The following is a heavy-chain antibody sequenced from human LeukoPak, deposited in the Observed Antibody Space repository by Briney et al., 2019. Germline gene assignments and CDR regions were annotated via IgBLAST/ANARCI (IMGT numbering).Heavy chain of an antibody. V-gene: IGHV3-33*01. CDR3: ARGLSYHDFWSGHGTDY. CDR2: IWYDGSNK. Sequence: PGGSLRLSCAASGFTFSSYGMHWVRQAPGKGLEWVAVIWYDGSNKYYADSVKGRFTISRDNSKNTLYLQMNSLRAEDTAVYYCARGLSYHDFWSGHGTDYWGQGTLVTVSS. J-gene: IGHJ4*02. CDR1: GFTFSSYG. D-gene: IGHD3-3*01.